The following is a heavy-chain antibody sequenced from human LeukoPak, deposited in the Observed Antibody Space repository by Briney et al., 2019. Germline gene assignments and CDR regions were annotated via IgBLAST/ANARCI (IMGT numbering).Heavy chain of an antibody. CDR3: ARVSGSYLGSRGSLYYFDY. CDR1: GYTFSDYS. J-gene: IGHJ4*02. Sequence: GASVKVSCKTSGYTFSDYSIHWVRQAPGQGLEWMGIINPSGGSTSYAQKFQGRVTMTRDTSTSTVYMELSSLRSEDTAVYYCARVSGSYLGSRGSLYYFDYWGQGTLVTVSS. D-gene: IGHD1-26*01. CDR2: INPSGGST. V-gene: IGHV1-46*01.